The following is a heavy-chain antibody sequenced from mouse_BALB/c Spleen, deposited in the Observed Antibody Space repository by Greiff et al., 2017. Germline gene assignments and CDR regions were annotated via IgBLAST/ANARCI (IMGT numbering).Heavy chain of an antibody. J-gene: IGHJ4*01. Sequence: EVQLVESGGGLVQPGGSLKLSCAASGFTFSSYGMSWVRQTPDKRLELVATINSNGGSTYYPDSVKGRFTISRDNAKNTLYLQMSSLKSEDTAMYYCARAGNRYYAMDYWGQGTSVTVSS. CDR2: INSNGGST. CDR1: GFTFSSYG. CDR3: ARAGNRYYAMDY. D-gene: IGHD2-1*01. V-gene: IGHV5-6-3*01.